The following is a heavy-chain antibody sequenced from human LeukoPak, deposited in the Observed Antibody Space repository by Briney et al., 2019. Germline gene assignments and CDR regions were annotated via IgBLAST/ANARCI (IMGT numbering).Heavy chain of an antibody. J-gene: IGHJ6*03. CDR2: IYISGTT. D-gene: IGHD6-19*01. CDR3: ARGPPIAVAGYYYYYYMDV. CDR1: GGSISSYY. Sequence: PSETLSLTCTVSGGSISSYYWSWIRQPAGKGLEWIGRIYISGTTNYSPSLKSRVTMLVDTSNNQFSLNLSSVTAADTAVYYCARGPPIAVAGYYYYYYMDVWGKGTTVTVSS. V-gene: IGHV4-4*07.